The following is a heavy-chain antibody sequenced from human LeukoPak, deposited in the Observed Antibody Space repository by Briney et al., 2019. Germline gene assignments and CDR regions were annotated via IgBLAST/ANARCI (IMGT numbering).Heavy chain of an antibody. V-gene: IGHV3-74*01. CDR1: GFTFSYYW. CDR3: ARRVPGNGFDI. Sequence: PGGSLRLSCAVSGFTFSYYWMHWVRQAPGKGLVWVSRINSDGSSTSYADSVKGRFTISRDNAKNTLYLQMNSLRGEDTAVHYCARRVPGNGFDIWGQGTLVTVSS. J-gene: IGHJ3*02. D-gene: IGHD6-13*01. CDR2: INSDGSST.